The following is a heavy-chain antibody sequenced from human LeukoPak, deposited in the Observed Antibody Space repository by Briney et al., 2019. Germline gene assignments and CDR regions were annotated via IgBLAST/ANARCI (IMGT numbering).Heavy chain of an antibody. CDR2: IYYSGST. D-gene: IGHD6-19*01. CDR3: ARDRLVRGYYYYGMDV. CDR1: GGSISSYY. V-gene: IGHV4-59*01. Sequence: SETLSLTCTVSGGSISSYYWSWIRQPPGKGLEWIGYIYYSGSTNYNPSLKSRVTISVDTSKNQFSLELSSVTAADTAVYYCARDRLVRGYYYYGMDVWGQGTTVTVSS. J-gene: IGHJ6*02.